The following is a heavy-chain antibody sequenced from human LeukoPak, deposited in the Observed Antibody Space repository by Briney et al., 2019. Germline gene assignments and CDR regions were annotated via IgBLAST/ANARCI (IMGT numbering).Heavy chain of an antibody. CDR3: ARDIVSGSGSLDY. V-gene: IGHV3-74*01. CDR1: RFSFSNYW. CDR2: VKSDGSNP. J-gene: IGHJ4*02. Sequence: GGSLRLSCAASRFSFSNYWMHWVRQAPGKGLLWVSRVKSDGSNPSYAGSVKGRFTISRDNAENMLYLQMNTLGAEDTAVYYCARDIVSGSGSLDYWGQGTLVTVSS. D-gene: IGHD3-10*01.